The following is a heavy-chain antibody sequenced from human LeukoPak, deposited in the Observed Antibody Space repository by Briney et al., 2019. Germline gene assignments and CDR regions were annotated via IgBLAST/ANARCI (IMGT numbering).Heavy chain of an antibody. CDR1: GGSFSGYY. CDR3: ARAVPYYYDSSGPSPYYMDV. Sequence: SETLSLTCAVYGGSFSGYYWSWIRQPPGKGLEWIGEINHSGSTNYNPSLKSRVTISVDTSKNQFSLKLSSVTAADTAVYYCARAVPYYYDSSGPSPYYMDVWGKGTTVTISS. CDR2: INHSGST. V-gene: IGHV4-34*01. J-gene: IGHJ6*03. D-gene: IGHD3-22*01.